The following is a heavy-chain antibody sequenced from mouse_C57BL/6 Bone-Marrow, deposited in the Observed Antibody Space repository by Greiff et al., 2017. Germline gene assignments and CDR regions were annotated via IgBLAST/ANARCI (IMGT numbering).Heavy chain of an antibody. J-gene: IGHJ3*01. D-gene: IGHD1-1*01. CDR3: GLLLRYRGFAY. V-gene: IGHV10-3*01. CDR2: IRSKSSNYAT. Sequence: EVHLVESGGGLVQPKGSLKLSCAASGFTFNTYAMHWVRQAPGKGLEWVARIRSKSSNYATYYADSVKDRFTISRDDSQIMLYLQMNNLKTEDTAMYYCGLLLRYRGFAYWGQGTLVTVSA. CDR1: GFTFNTYA.